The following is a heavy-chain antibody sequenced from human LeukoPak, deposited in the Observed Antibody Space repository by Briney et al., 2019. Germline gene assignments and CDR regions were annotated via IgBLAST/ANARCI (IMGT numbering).Heavy chain of an antibody. J-gene: IGHJ2*01. CDR3: AREGSGYYYL. Sequence: SETLSLTCTVSGGSISDYYWSWIRQPPGKGLKWIGEINHSGSTNYNPSLKSRVTISVDTSKNQFSLKLSSVTAADTAVYYCAREGSGYYYLWGRGTLVTVSS. D-gene: IGHD3-22*01. CDR1: GGSISDYY. CDR2: INHSGST. V-gene: IGHV4-34*01.